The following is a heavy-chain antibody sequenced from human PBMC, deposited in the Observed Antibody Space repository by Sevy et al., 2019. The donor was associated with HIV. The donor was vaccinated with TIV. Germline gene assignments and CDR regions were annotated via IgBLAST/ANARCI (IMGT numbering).Heavy chain of an antibody. CDR3: ARGAWGRIDY. D-gene: IGHD3-16*01. CDR2: ISSSGSTI. CDR1: GFTFSTYE. V-gene: IGHV3-48*03. Sequence: GGSLRLSCAASGFTFSTYEMNWVRQAPRKGLEWVSYISSSGSTIYYADSVKGRFTISRDSAKNSLYLQMNSLRAEDTAVYYCARGAWGRIDYWGQGTLVTVSS. J-gene: IGHJ4*02.